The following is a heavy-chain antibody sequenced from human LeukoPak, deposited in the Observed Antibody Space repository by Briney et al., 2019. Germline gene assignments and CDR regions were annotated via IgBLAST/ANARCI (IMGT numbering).Heavy chain of an antibody. V-gene: IGHV7-4-1*02. D-gene: IGHD3-16*01. CDR1: GYTFPSYA. CDR3: ARGRNNFDYAY. J-gene: IGHJ4*02. Sequence: ASVKVSCKASGYTFPSYAMNWVRQAPGQGLEWMGWFNTNTGNPTYAQGFTGRFVFSLDTSVNTAYLQISSLKAEDTAVYYCARGRNNFDYAYWGQGTLVTVSS. CDR2: FNTNTGNP.